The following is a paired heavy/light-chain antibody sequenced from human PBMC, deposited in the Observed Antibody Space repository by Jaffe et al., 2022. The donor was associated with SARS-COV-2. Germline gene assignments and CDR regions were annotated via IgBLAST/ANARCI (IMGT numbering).Heavy chain of an antibody. J-gene: IGHJ4*02. D-gene: IGHD2-15*01. CDR2: ISGSTGST. V-gene: IGHV3-23*01. CDR3: AKNGGVSCYSHFDY. CDR1: GFTFSNYA. Sequence: EVQMLESGGGLVQPGGSLRLSCAASGFTFSNYAMSWVRQAPGKGLEWVSGISGSTGSTYYADSVKGRYTISRDNSKNTLSLQMNSLRAEDTAVYHCAKNGGVSCYSHFDYWGQGILVTVSS.
Light chain of an antibody. CDR1: QSVLFSSDTKNY. Sequence: DIVMTQSPDSLAVSLGERATINCKSSQSVLFSSDTKNYLAWYQLKPGQPPKLLIYWASTRESGVPDRFSGSGSGTDFTLTISSLQAEDVAVYYCQQYYSFPFTFGGGTKVEIK. V-gene: IGKV4-1*01. CDR3: QQYYSFPFT. CDR2: WAS. J-gene: IGKJ4*01.